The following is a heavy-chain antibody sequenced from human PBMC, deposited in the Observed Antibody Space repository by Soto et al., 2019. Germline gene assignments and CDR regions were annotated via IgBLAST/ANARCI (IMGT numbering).Heavy chain of an antibody. Sequence: ASVKVSCKASGYTFTSYGISWVRQAPGQGLEWMGWISAYNGNTNYAQKLQGRVTMTTDTSTSTAYMELRSLRSDDTAVYSCARSERQLEPSPPQLRFDPWGQGTLVTVSS. D-gene: IGHD6-13*01. CDR3: ARSERQLEPSPPQLRFDP. CDR1: GYTFTSYG. CDR2: ISAYNGNT. J-gene: IGHJ5*02. V-gene: IGHV1-18*04.